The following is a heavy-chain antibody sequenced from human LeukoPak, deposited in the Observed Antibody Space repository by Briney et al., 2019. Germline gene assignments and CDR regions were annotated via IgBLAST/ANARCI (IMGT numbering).Heavy chain of an antibody. J-gene: IGHJ6*03. CDR1: GGTFSSYV. CDR3: ARDRGNQRGYYYYYMDV. Sequence: ASVKVSCKASGGTFSSYVFIWVRQPPGQGLEWMGGIIPIFGTANYAQKFQGRVTITADESTSTTYMELSSLRSEDTAVYYCARDRGNQRGYYYYYMDVWGKGTTVTVSS. CDR2: IIPIFGTA. D-gene: IGHD1-14*01. V-gene: IGHV1-69*13.